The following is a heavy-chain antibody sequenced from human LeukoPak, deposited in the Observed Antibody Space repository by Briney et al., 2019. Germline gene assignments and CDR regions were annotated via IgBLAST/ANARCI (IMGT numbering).Heavy chain of an antibody. CDR1: GFTFTTSW. D-gene: IGHD6-19*01. Sequence: TGGSLRLSCVASGFTFTTSWMSWVRQAPGKGLEWVSYISFSVNTKYYGDSVKGRFTISRDNAKNSLYLHMDSLRAEDTAVYYCARGAYSSGWAYFDHWGQGTLVTVSS. J-gene: IGHJ4*02. CDR2: ISFSVNTK. V-gene: IGHV3-48*04. CDR3: ARGAYSSGWAYFDH.